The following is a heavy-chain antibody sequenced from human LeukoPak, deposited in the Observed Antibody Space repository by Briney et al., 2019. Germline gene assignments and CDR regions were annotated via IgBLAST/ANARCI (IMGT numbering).Heavy chain of an antibody. J-gene: IGHJ4*02. V-gene: IGHV3-23*01. CDR3: ANARYCSGGSCYDYFDY. Sequence: GGSLRLSCAASGFTFSTFAMTWVRQAPGKGLEWVTAISGGGSSTYYADSVKGRFTISRDNSKNTLYLQMNSLRADDTAVYHCANARYCSGGSCYDYFDYWGQGTLVTVSS. CDR2: ISGGGSST. D-gene: IGHD2-15*01. CDR1: GFTFSTFA.